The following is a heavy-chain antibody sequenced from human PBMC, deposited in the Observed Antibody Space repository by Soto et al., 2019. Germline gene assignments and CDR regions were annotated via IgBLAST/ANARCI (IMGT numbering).Heavy chain of an antibody. CDR2: ISSSVSTI. CDR3: ARGPSSSRYDSV. J-gene: IGHJ6*04. CDR1: GFTFSDYY. D-gene: IGHD3-3*01. V-gene: IGHV3-11*01. Sequence: GGSLRLSCAASGFTFSDYYMSWIRQAPGKGLEWVSYISSSVSTIYYADSVKGRFTISMDNAKNSLYLQMNSLRVEDTAVYYCARGPSSSRYDSVWGKGTTVTVSS.